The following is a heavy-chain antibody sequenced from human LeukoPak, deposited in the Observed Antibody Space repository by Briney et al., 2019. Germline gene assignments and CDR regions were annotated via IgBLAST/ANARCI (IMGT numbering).Heavy chain of an antibody. D-gene: IGHD3-22*01. CDR3: ARGLYYYDSSGYWS. J-gene: IGHJ4*02. CDR2: INHSGST. V-gene: IGHV4-4*02. Sequence: PSETLSLTCAVSGGSISSNNWWSWVRQPPGKGPEWIGEINHSGSTNYNPSLKSRVTISVDTSKNQFSLKLSSVTAADTAVYYCARGLYYYDSSGYWSWGQGTLVTVSS. CDR1: GGSISSNNW.